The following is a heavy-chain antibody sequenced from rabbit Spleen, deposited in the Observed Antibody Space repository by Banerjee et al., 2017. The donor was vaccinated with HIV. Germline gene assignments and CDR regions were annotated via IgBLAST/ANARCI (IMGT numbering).Heavy chain of an antibody. Sequence: QQQLVESGGDLVQPEGSLTLTCKASGLDFSSSYWICWVRQAPGKGLEWIGGIYSGWGGAHYASWAKGRFTISKTSSTTVTLQMTSLTAADTATYFCARDTGSSFSSYGMDLWGQGTLVTVS. CDR3: ARDTGSSFSSYGMDL. D-gene: IGHD8-1*01. J-gene: IGHJ6*01. CDR2: IYSGWGGA. V-gene: IGHV1S45*01. CDR1: GLDFSSSYW.